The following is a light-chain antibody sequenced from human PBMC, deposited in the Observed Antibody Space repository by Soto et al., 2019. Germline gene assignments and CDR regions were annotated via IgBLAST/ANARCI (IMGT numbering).Light chain of an antibody. Sequence: EIVMTQSPATLSVSPGERITLSCRASQSITTSLVWYQQKPGQAPRLLIYGASTRATNVPARFSGSGSGTDFSLTISSLQSEDYSVYFCQQYTDWPTLGQGTKVDSK. J-gene: IGKJ1*01. CDR2: GAS. CDR1: QSITTS. V-gene: IGKV3-15*01. CDR3: QQYTDWPT.